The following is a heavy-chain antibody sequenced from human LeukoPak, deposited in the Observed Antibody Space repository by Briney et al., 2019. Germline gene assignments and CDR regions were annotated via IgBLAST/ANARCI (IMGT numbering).Heavy chain of an antibody. CDR3: AKEIIAVAGTAYYYYMDV. Sequence: ASVKVSCKASGYTFTSYYMHWVRQAPGQGLEWMGLINPTGGSTGYAQKFQGRVTMTRDMSTSTDYMELSRLRSDDTAVYYCAKEIIAVAGTAYYYYMDVWGKGTTVTVSS. CDR1: GYTFTSYY. CDR2: INPTGGST. J-gene: IGHJ6*03. V-gene: IGHV1-46*01. D-gene: IGHD6-19*01.